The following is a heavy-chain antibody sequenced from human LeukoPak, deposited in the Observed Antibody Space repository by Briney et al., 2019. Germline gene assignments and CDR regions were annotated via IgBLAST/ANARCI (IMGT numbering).Heavy chain of an antibody. D-gene: IGHD2-15*01. J-gene: IGHJ6*02. CDR2: IIPIFGTA. CDR3: ARSVSGGSSPYYYYYGMDV. CDR1: GGTFSSYA. Sequence: SVKVSCKASGGTFSSYAISWVRQAPGQGLEWMGGIIPIFGTANYAQKFQGRVTITADESTRTAYMELSSLRSEDTAVYYCARSVSGGSSPYYYYYGMDVWGQGTTVTVSS. V-gene: IGHV1-69*13.